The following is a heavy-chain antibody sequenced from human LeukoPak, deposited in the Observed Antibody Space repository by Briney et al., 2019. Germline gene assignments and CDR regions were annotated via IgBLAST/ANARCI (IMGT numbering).Heavy chain of an antibody. CDR1: RYTFTSYD. CDR2: MNPNTCRT. CDR3: ARLSQTPDYYTLGGYYYLGY. Sequence: ASVKVSCKASRYTFTSYDINWVREAAGHGLDWMGWMNPNTCRTGYAQKFQGRITMTRDTPINTAYMELTNLRSEDTAIYYCARLSQTPDYYTLGGYYYLGYWGQGTPVTVSS. V-gene: IGHV1-8*01. D-gene: IGHD3-10*01. J-gene: IGHJ4*02.